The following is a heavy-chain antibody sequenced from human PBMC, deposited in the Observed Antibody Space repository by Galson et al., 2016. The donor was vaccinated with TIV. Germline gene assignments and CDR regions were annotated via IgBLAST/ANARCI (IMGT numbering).Heavy chain of an antibody. CDR1: GYTFTTHP. D-gene: IGHD2-21*01. Sequence: SVKVSCKASGYTFTTHPIHWVRQAPGQRPEWMGWINAGNGDTKYSQRFQGRVTFTRDPSASSAYMELNSLTYEDPAVYYCARPPYCDDYCYKYDSWGQGTLVTVSS. CDR2: INAGNGDT. J-gene: IGHJ4*02. CDR3: ARPPYCDDYCYKYDS. V-gene: IGHV1-3*01.